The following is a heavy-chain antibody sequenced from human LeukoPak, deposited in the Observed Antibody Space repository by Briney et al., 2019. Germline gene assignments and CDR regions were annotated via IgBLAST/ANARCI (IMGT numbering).Heavy chain of an antibody. V-gene: IGHV1-69*05. CDR2: IIPIFGTA. CDR1: GGTFSSYA. Sequence: EASVKVSCKASGGTFSSYAISWVRQAPGQGLEWMGRIIPIFGTANYAQKFQGRVTTTTDESTSTAYMELSSLRSEDTAVYYCARDRADYGDYVWGQGTLVTVSS. CDR3: ARDRADYGDYV. D-gene: IGHD4-17*01. J-gene: IGHJ4*02.